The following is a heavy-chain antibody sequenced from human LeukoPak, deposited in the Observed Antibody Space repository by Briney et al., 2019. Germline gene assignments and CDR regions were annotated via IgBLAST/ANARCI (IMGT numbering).Heavy chain of an antibody. D-gene: IGHD6-19*01. CDR1: GFTFSSYW. Sequence: GGSLRLSCGASGFTFSSYWMHWVRQAPGKGLVWVSSMSTDGSSTTYAESVRGRFTISRDNARNSLFLQMSSLRAEDTAVYYCARELREGSSGWFYYYYGMDVWGQGATVTVSS. CDR2: MSTDGSST. CDR3: ARELREGSSGWFYYYYGMDV. V-gene: IGHV3-74*03. J-gene: IGHJ6*02.